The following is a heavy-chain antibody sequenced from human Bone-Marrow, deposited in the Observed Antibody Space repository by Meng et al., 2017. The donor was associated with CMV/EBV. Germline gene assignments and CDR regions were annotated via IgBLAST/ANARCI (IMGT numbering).Heavy chain of an antibody. J-gene: IGHJ6*02. V-gene: IGHV3-53*01. D-gene: IGHD2-2*01. CDR2: IYSGGST. CDR3: ARDPWDDIVVVPAARYYYGMDV. Sequence: GESLKISCAASGFTVSSNYMSWVRQAPGKGLEWVSVIYSGGSTYYADSVKGRFTISRDNAKNSLYLQMNSLRAEDTAVYYCARDPWDDIVVVPAARYYYGMDVWGQGTTVTVSS. CDR1: GFTVSSNY.